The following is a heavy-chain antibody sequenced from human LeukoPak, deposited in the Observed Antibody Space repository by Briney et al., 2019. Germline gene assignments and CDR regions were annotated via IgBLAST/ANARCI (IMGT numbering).Heavy chain of an antibody. D-gene: IGHD2-21*01. V-gene: IGHV3-48*01. CDR1: GFTFSRYN. CDR2: ISTSSTTI. CDR3: ARELWGPIDY. J-gene: IGHJ4*02. Sequence: GGSLRLSCAASGFTFSRYNMNWVRQAPGKGLEWVSYISTSSTTIYYADSVKGRFTISRDNAKNSLDLQMNSLRAEDTAVYFCARELWGPIDYWGQGTLVTVSS.